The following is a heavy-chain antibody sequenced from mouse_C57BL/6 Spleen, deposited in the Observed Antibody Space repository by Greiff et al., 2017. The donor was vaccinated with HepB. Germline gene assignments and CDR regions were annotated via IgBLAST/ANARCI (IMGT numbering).Heavy chain of an antibody. Sequence: QVQLQQPGAELVKPGASVKMSCKASGYTFTSYWITWVKQRPGQGLEWIGDIYPGSGSTNYNEKFKSKATLTVDTSSSTAYMQLSSLTSEDSAVYYSARSSYYSNFWGFAYWGQGTLVTVSA. V-gene: IGHV1-55*01. CDR2: IYPGSGST. J-gene: IGHJ3*01. CDR1: GYTFTSYW. D-gene: IGHD2-5*01. CDR3: ARSSYYSNFWGFAY.